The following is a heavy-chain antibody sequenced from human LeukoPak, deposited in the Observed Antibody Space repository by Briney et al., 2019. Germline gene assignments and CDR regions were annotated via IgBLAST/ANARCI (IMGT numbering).Heavy chain of an antibody. CDR1: GFTFSSYA. V-gene: IGHV3-30-3*01. J-gene: IGHJ4*02. Sequence: GGSLRLSCAASGFTFSSYAMHWVRQAPGKGLEWVAVISYDGSNKYYADSVKGRFTISRDNSKNTLYLQMNSLRAEDTAVYYCAKGYCSGGSCYSRVDLFDYWGQGTLVTVSS. CDR2: ISYDGSNK. D-gene: IGHD2-15*01. CDR3: AKGYCSGGSCYSRVDLFDY.